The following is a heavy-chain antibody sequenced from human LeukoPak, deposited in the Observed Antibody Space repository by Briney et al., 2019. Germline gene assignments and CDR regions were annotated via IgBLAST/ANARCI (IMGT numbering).Heavy chain of an antibody. D-gene: IGHD3-22*01. CDR3: ARAYYDSSGYYLFDY. CDR2: IIPIFGTA. Sequence: ASVKVSCKASGGTFGSYAISWVRQAPGQGLEWMGGIIPIFGTANYAQKFQGRVTITTDESTSTAYMELSSLRSEDTAVYYCARAYYDSSGYYLFDYWGQGTLVTVSS. J-gene: IGHJ4*02. V-gene: IGHV1-69*05. CDR1: GGTFGSYA.